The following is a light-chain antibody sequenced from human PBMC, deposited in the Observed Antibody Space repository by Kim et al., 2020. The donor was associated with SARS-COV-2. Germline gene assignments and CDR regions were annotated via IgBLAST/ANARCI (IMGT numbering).Light chain of an antibody. Sequence: DIQMTQSPSSLSASVGDRVTITCQASQDISNYLNWYQQKPGKAPKLLIYDASNLETGVPSRFSGSGSGTDFTFTISSLQPEDIATYCYLQSYNPSLTFG. J-gene: IGKJ4*01. CDR1: QDISNY. CDR2: DAS. V-gene: IGKV1-33*01. CDR3: LQSYNPSLT.